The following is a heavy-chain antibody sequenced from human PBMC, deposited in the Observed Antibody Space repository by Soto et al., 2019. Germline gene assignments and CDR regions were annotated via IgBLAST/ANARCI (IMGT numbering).Heavy chain of an antibody. V-gene: IGHV3-33*01. Sequence: PGGVPRLSCAASGFTFSSYGMHWVRQAPGKGLEWVAVIWYDGSNKYYADSVKGRFTISRDNSKNTLYLQMNSLRAEDTAVYYCARDFIVVVVAAGKNYGMDVWGQGTTVTVSS. CDR1: GFTFSSYG. J-gene: IGHJ6*02. D-gene: IGHD2-15*01. CDR3: ARDFIVVVVAAGKNYGMDV. CDR2: IWYDGSNK.